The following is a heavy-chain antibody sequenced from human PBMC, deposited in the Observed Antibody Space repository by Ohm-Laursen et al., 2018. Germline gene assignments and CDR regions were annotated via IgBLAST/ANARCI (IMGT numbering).Heavy chain of an antibody. Sequence: SLRLSCAASGFTFSSYGMHWVRQAPGKGLEWVAVTWAITGNTYYADSVKGRFTISRDNSKNTVYLQMNSLRVEDTAVYYCARDSSRRAREGGMDVWGQGTMVTVSS. J-gene: IGHJ6*02. CDR3: ARDSSRRAREGGMDV. V-gene: IGHV3-33*08. CDR1: GFTFSSYG. CDR2: TWAITGNT. D-gene: IGHD6-6*01.